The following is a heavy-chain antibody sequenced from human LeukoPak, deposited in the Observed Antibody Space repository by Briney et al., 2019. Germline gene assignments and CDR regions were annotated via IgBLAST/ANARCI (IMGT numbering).Heavy chain of an antibody. J-gene: IGHJ3*02. V-gene: IGHV3-53*01. CDR3: ARGLSLSGYFDAFDI. CDR1: GFIFCDYA. CDR2: IYSDGRT. Sequence: GGSLRLSCTASGFIFCDYAMRWVRQAPGKGLEWVSLIYSDGRTYYTDSVKGRCTISRDKYKNKLDLQINSLRVDDTAVYFCARGLSLSGYFDAFDIWGQGTIVTVSS. D-gene: IGHD3-22*01.